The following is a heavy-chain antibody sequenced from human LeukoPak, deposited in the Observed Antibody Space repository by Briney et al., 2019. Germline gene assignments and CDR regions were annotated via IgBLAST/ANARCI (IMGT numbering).Heavy chain of an antibody. J-gene: IGHJ4*02. D-gene: IGHD3-10*01. CDR1: GFTFDDYA. CDR2: ISWNSGSI. V-gene: IGHV3-9*01. Sequence: PGGSLRLSCAASGFTFDDYAMHWVRHTPGKGLEWVSGISWNSGSIGYADSVKGRFTISRDNAKNSLYLQMNSLRAEDTALYYCAKDSALNYYGSGSYYNNWGQGTLVTVSS. CDR3: AKDSALNYYGSGSYYNN.